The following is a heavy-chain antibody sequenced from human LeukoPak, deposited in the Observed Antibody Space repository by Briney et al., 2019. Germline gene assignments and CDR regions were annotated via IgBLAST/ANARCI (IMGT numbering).Heavy chain of an antibody. V-gene: IGHV3-20*04. J-gene: IGHJ4*02. CDR2: INWHGGAT. Sequence: PGGSLRLSCATSGFTFDDYGMAWVRQVPGKGLEWVSGINWHGGATCYADSVRGRFTISRDNAKNTLYLQMNSLRAEDTAVFYCARPRGYSAYDPLDYWGQGTRVTVSS. CDR3: ARPRGYSAYDPLDY. CDR1: GFTFDDYG. D-gene: IGHD5-12*01.